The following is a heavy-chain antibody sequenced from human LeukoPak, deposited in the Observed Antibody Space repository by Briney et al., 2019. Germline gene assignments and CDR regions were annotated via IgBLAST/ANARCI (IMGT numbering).Heavy chain of an antibody. CDR3: AHRLWFGESPGPQGWFDP. J-gene: IGHJ5*02. V-gene: IGHV2-5*01. CDR2: IYWNDDK. D-gene: IGHD3-10*01. CDR1: GFSLSTSGVG. Sequence: ESGPTLVKPTQTLTLTCTFSGFSLSTSGVGVGWIRQPPGKALEWLALIYWNDDKRYSPSLKSRLTITKDTSKNQVVLTMTNMDPVDTATYYCAHRLWFGESPGPQGWFDPWGQGTLVTVSS.